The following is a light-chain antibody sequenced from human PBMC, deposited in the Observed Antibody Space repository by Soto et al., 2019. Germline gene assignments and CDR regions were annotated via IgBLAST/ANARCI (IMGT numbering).Light chain of an antibody. CDR1: SSDVGGYDH. J-gene: IGLJ2*01. Sequence: QSALTQSASVSGSPGQSITISCTGTSSDVGGYDHVSWYQQYPGKAPKLMIYDVTNRPSGVSNRFSGSKSGNTASLTISGLQAEDEADYYCCSYTGSSLYVVFGGGTKLTVL. CDR2: DVT. CDR3: CSYTGSSLYVV. V-gene: IGLV2-14*01.